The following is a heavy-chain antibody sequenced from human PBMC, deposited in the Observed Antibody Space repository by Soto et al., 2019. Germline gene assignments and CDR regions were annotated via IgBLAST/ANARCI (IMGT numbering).Heavy chain of an antibody. CDR1: GFSFRTFD. CDR3: AKDRGVTVGY. Sequence: GGSLRLSCAASGFSFRTFDMSWVRQAPGKGLEWVSAISGSGGSTYYADSVKGRFTISRDNSKNTLYLQMNSLRAEDTAVYYCAKDRGVTVGYWGQGTLVTVSS. CDR2: ISGSGGST. J-gene: IGHJ4*02. V-gene: IGHV3-23*01. D-gene: IGHD3-10*01.